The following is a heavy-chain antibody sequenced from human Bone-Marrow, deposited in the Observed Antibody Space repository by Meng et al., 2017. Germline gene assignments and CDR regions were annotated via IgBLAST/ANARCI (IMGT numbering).Heavy chain of an antibody. CDR3: ARGLDEQLVLPVLFDY. CDR1: GGSFSGYY. D-gene: IGHD6-13*01. CDR2: INHSGST. V-gene: IGHV4-34*01. J-gene: IGHJ4*02. Sequence: SETLSLTCAVYGGSFSGYYWSWIRQPPGKGLEWIGEINHSGSTTYNPSLKSRVTISVDTSKNQFSLKLSSVTAADTAVYYCARGLDEQLVLPVLFDYWGQGTLVTVSS.